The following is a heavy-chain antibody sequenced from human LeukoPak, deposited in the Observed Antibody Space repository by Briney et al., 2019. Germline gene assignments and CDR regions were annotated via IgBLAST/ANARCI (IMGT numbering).Heavy chain of an antibody. CDR2: IYTSGSA. D-gene: IGHD2-2*02. CDR1: GYSISSGYY. Sequence: PSETLSLTCDVSGYSISSGYYWGWIRQPAGKGLEWIGRIYTSGSADYNPSLKSRVTISVDTSKNQFSLKLNSVTAADTAMYYCARDFRVYTSAWYYFDYWGQGTLVTVSS. CDR3: ARDFRVYTSAWYYFDY. V-gene: IGHV4-38-2*02. J-gene: IGHJ4*02.